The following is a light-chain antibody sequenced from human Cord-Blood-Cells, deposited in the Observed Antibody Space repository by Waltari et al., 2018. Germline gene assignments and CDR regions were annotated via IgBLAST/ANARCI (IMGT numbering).Light chain of an antibody. V-gene: IGKV3-11*01. J-gene: IGKJ2*01. CDR1: QSVSSY. Sequence: EIVLTQSPATLSLSPGARATLSCRASQSVSSYVAWYQQKPGQAPRLLIYDASNRATGIPARFSGSGSGTDFTLTISSLEPEDFAVYYCQQRSKYTFGQGTKLEIK. CDR2: DAS. CDR3: QQRSKYT.